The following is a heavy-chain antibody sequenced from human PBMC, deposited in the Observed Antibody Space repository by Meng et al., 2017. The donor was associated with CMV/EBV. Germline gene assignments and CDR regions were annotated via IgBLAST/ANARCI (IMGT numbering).Heavy chain of an antibody. D-gene: IGHD5-12*01. CDR1: GGTFSSYA. CDR3: AREGALAYFDY. V-gene: IGHV1-69*12. Sequence: QVQRVQSGAEVKQPGSSVEVSCKASGGTFSSYAISWVRQAPGQGLEWMRGIIPIFGTANYAQRFQGRVTITADESTSTAYMELSSLRSEDTAVYYCAREGALAYFDYWGQGTLVTVSS. J-gene: IGHJ4*02. CDR2: IIPIFGTA.